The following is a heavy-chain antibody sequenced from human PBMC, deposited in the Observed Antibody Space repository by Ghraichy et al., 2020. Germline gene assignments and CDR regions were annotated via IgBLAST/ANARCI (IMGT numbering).Heavy chain of an antibody. Sequence: SQTLSLTCTVSGGSVSSGSYYWSWIRQPPGKGLEWIGYIYYSGSTNYNPSLKSRVTISVDTSKNQFSLKLSSVTAADTAVYYCAREDYYDSSGYFDYWGQGTLVTVSS. CDR1: GGSVSSGSYY. CDR3: AREDYYDSSGYFDY. CDR2: IYYSGST. J-gene: IGHJ4*02. D-gene: IGHD3-22*01. V-gene: IGHV4-61*01.